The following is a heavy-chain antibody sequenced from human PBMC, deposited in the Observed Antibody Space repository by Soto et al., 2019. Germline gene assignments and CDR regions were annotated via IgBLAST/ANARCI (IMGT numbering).Heavy chain of an antibody. V-gene: IGHV1-69*12. J-gene: IGHJ4*02. CDR2: IIPIFGTA. D-gene: IGHD3-16*02. CDR3: ASRIMITFGGVIVTFDY. Sequence: QVQLVQSGAEVKKPGSSVKVSCKASGGTFSSYAISWVRQAPGQGLEWMGGIIPIFGTANYAQKFQGRVTITADESTSTAYMELSSLRSEDTAVYYCASRIMITFGGVIVTFDYWGQGTLVTVSS. CDR1: GGTFSSYA.